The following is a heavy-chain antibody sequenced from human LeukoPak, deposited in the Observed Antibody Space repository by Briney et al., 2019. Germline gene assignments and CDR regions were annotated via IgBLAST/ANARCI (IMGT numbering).Heavy chain of an antibody. CDR1: GFTFSSYW. J-gene: IGHJ4*02. D-gene: IGHD5-18*01. CDR2: IKQDGSGK. V-gene: IGHV3-7*01. Sequence: PGGSLRLSCAASGFTFSSYWMNWVRQAPGKGLEWVANIKQDGSGKYYVDSAKGRFTISRDNANNSLYLQMNSLRAEDTAVYYCARSPYSYGGHFDYWGQGTLVTVSS. CDR3: ARSPYSYGGHFDY.